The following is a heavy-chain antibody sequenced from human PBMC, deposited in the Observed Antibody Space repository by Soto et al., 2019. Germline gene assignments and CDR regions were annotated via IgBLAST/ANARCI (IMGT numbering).Heavy chain of an antibody. CDR2: FYYNGNT. CDR3: VRGPYSSGSLYYLDY. J-gene: IGHJ4*02. Sequence: KPSETLSLTCSVSGDSIRKSSSYWGWIRQSPGKGPEWIGTFYYNGNTYYNPSLESRGAISVDASKNQFTLRLASLTAADTAIYYCVRGPYSSGSLYYLDYWGQGTLVTVSS. V-gene: IGHV4-39*01. CDR1: GDSIRKSSSY. D-gene: IGHD2-8*02.